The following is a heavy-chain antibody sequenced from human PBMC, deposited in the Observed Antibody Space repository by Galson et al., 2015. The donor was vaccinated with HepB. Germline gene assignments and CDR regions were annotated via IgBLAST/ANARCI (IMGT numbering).Heavy chain of an antibody. CDR2: INPNSGGT. Sequence: SVKVSCKASGYTFTGYYMHWVRQAPGQGLEWMGWINPNSGGTNYAQKFQGRVTMTRDTSISTAYMELSRLRSDDTAVYYCARGWIKNDWPLTIFGVEPDYFDYWGPGTLVTVSS. V-gene: IGHV1-2*02. CDR1: GYTFTGYY. J-gene: IGHJ4*02. CDR3: ARGWIKNDWPLTIFGVEPDYFDY. D-gene: IGHD3-3*01.